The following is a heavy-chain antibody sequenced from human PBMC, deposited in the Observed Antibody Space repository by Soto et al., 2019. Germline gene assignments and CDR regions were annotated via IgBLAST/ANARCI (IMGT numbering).Heavy chain of an antibody. CDR3: AHRRRQYCSSTSCYSYYWFDP. CDR1: RFSLRTSGVG. CDR2: IYWDDDK. J-gene: IGHJ5*02. D-gene: IGHD2-2*01. V-gene: IGHV2-5*02. Sequence: FGPTLVNPPQTLTLTCTFSRFSLRTSGVGVGWIRQPPGNAQEWLARIYWDDDKRYIPPLKIRPTITNDTSKNQVVLTMTNMDPVDTATYYCAHRRRQYCSSTSCYSYYWFDPWGQGTLVTVSS.